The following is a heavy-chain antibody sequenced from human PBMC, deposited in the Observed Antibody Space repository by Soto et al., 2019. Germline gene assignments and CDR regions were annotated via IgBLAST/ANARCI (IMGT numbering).Heavy chain of an antibody. CDR2: ISGSGGTT. J-gene: IGHJ4*02. CDR3: AKVSRGSGVVPAALN. V-gene: IGHV3-23*01. Sequence: EVQLLESGGGLVQPGGSLRLSCVASGHTFHSYAMSWVRQAPGKGLEWVSGISGSGGTTYYADSVRGRFTISRDDSKNRLYLQMNSLRAEDTAVYYFAKVSRGSGVVPAALNWGQGTLVIVSS. CDR1: GHTFHSYA. D-gene: IGHD2-2*01.